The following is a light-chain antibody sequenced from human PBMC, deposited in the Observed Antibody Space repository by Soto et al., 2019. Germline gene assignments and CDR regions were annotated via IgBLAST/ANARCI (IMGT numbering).Light chain of an antibody. J-gene: IGKJ4*01. CDR1: QSVSSSY. Sequence: EIELTQSPGTLSFSPGERATLSCRASQSVSSSYLAWYQQKPGQAPRLLIYDASSRATGIPDRFSGSGSGTDFTLTISRLQPEDFAVYYCQQYASSPITFGGGTKVDIK. V-gene: IGKV3-20*01. CDR3: QQYASSPIT. CDR2: DAS.